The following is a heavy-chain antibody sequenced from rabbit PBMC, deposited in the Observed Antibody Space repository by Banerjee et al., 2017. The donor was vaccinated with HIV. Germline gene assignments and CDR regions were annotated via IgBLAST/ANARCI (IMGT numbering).Heavy chain of an antibody. J-gene: IGHJ4*01. CDR1: GFSFSSNNY. CDR3: ARCTDGNGYKL. D-gene: IGHD6-1*01. Sequence: QQQLEESGGGLVKPGGSLTLTCTASGFSFSSNNYIYWVRQAPGKGLEWIAYIYAGSGVNTYYASWAKGRFTGSKTSSTTVTLQMTSLTAADTATYFCARCTDGNGYKLWGQGTLVTVS. CDR2: IYAGSGVNT. V-gene: IGHV1S45*01.